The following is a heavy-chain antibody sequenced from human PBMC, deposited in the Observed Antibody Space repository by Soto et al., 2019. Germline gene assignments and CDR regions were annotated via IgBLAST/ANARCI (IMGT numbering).Heavy chain of an antibody. D-gene: IGHD6-19*01. Sequence: SGPTLVNPTQTLTLTCTFSGFSLSTSGVGVGWIRQPPGKALEWLALIYWNDDKRYSPSLKSRLTITKDTSKNQVVLTMTNMDPVDTATYYCAHRTSMPPLNLAVAANNWFDPWGQGTLVTVSS. CDR3: AHRTSMPPLNLAVAANNWFDP. V-gene: IGHV2-5*01. CDR2: IYWNDDK. J-gene: IGHJ5*02. CDR1: GFSLSTSGVG.